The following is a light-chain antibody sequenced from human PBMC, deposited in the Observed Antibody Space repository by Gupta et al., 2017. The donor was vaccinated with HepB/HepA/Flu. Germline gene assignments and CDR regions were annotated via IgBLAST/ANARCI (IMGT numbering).Light chain of an antibody. V-gene: IGKV3-11*01. CDR3: QQRSNWTPLT. J-gene: IGKJ4*01. CDR2: DAS. Sequence: EIVLTQSPATLSLSPGERATLSCRASQSVSSYLAWYQQKPGQAPRLLLYDASNRATGIPARFSGSGSGTAFTLTISSREPEDFAVYYCQQRSNWTPLTFGGGTKVEIK. CDR1: QSVSSY.